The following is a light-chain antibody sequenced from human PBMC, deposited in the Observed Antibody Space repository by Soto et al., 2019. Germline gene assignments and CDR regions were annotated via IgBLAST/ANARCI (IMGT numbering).Light chain of an antibody. CDR2: EVS. Sequence: QSALTQPASVSGSPGQSITISCTGTSSDVGGYNYVSWYQQHPGKAPRFMIYEVSNRPSGVSNRFSGSKSGNMASLTISGLQADDEADYYCCSYTTRSTWVFGGGTKLTVL. V-gene: IGLV2-14*01. CDR3: CSYTTRSTWV. CDR1: SSDVGGYNY. J-gene: IGLJ3*02.